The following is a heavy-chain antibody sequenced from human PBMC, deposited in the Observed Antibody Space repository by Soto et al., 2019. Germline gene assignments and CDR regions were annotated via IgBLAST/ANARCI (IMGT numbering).Heavy chain of an antibody. D-gene: IGHD3-3*01. CDR1: GFTFSSYA. CDR3: AKTPLFITIFGVVIRGFDY. CDR2: ISGSGGST. Sequence: VQLLESGGGLVQPGGSLRLSCAASGFTFSSYAMSWVRQAPGKGLEWVSAISGSGGSTYYADSVKGRFTISRDNSKNTLYLQMNSLRAEDTAVYYCAKTPLFITIFGVVIRGFDYWGQGTLVTVSS. J-gene: IGHJ4*02. V-gene: IGHV3-23*01.